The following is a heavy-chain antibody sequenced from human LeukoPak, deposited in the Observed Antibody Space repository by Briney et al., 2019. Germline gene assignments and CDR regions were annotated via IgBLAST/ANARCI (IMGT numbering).Heavy chain of an antibody. Sequence: ASVKVSCKASGYTFTSYGISWVRQAPGQGLEWMGWISAYNGNTNYAQKLQGRVTMTTDTSTSTAYMELRSLRSDDTAVYYCARDGVTYYDFWSGYLSFDYWGQGTLVTVSS. V-gene: IGHV1-18*01. CDR3: ARDGVTYYDFWSGYLSFDY. CDR1: GYTFTSYG. J-gene: IGHJ4*02. D-gene: IGHD3-3*01. CDR2: ISAYNGNT.